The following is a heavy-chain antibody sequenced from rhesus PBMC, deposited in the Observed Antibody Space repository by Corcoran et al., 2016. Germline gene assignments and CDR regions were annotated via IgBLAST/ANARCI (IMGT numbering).Heavy chain of an antibody. D-gene: IGHD5-24*01. J-gene: IGHJ4*01. Sequence: QVQLQESGPGLVTPSETLSLTCAVSGGSISSNSWSWIRQPPEKGLEWIGRISGSGGSTDYNPPLKSRVTISTDTSKNQFSLKLSSVTAADTAVYYCARDQILKPFDYWGQGVLVTVSS. CDR2: ISGSGGST. V-gene: IGHV4-173*01. CDR3: ARDQILKPFDY. CDR1: GGSISSNS.